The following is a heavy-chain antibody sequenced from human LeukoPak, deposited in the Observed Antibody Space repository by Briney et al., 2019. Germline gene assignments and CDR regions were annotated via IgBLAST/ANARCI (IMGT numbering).Heavy chain of an antibody. J-gene: IGHJ4*02. V-gene: IGHV3-30*02. CDR2: IHYDDGSTK. D-gene: IGHD6-19*01. CDR3: AQNSRQGAVAETNPKY. CDR1: GFTFSDYG. Sequence: TGGSLRLSCAASGFTFSDYGMHWVRQAPGKGLEWVAFIHYDDGSTKYYADSVRGRFTISRDNSKNTLYLQMSSLRPEDTAVYYCAQNSRQGAVAETNPKYWGQGTLVTVSS.